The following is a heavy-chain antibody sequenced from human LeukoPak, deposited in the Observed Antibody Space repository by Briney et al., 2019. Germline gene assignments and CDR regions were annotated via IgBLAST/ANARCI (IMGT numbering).Heavy chain of an antibody. J-gene: IGHJ4*02. CDR3: ARDSGRSATYFNY. V-gene: IGHV3-30*04. CDR1: GFTFSNFA. CDR2: ISYDAGKT. Sequence: GRSLRLSCAASGFTFSNFAMHWVRQAPGKGLEWVAGISYDAGKTCYADSVRGRFTISRDTSENTLYLQMNGLRAEDTAVYYCARDSGRSATYFNYWGQGTLVTVSS. D-gene: IGHD3-10*01.